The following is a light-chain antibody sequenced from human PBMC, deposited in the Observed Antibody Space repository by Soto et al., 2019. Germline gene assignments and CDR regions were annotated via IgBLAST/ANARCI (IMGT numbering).Light chain of an antibody. V-gene: IGKV1-5*03. CDR2: KAS. J-gene: IGKJ1*01. CDR3: QQYNSYSGT. Sequence: DLQMTQSPSTLSASVGDRVPITCRASQSISSWLAWYQQKPGKAPKLLISKASSLESGVPSRFSGSGSGTEFTLTISSLQPDDFATYHCQQYNSYSGTFGQGTKVDIK. CDR1: QSISSW.